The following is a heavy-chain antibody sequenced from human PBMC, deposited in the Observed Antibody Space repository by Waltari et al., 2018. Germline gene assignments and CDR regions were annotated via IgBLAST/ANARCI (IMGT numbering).Heavy chain of an antibody. CDR3: ASATTGSGSGYFDY. Sequence: QLQLQESGPGLVKPSETLSLTCTVSGGSISSSSYYWGWIRQPPGKGLEWIGSIYYSGGTYYNPSLKSRVTISVDTSKNQFSRKLSSVTAADTAVYYCASATTGSGSGYFDYWGQGTLVTVSS. V-gene: IGHV4-39*01. CDR1: GGSISSSSYY. J-gene: IGHJ4*02. D-gene: IGHD3-10*01. CDR2: IYYSGGT.